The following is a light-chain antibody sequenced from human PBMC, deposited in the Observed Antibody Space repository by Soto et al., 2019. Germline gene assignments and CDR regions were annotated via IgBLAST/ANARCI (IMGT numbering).Light chain of an antibody. CDR3: CSYTTSNTRQIV. CDR2: DVS. CDR1: SSDVVGYNY. Sequence: QSLLTQPSSVSGSPGQSITITCTGTSSDVVGYNYVSWYQQHPGKAPKFMIYDVSSRPSGVSNRFSGSKSGNTASLTISGLQAEDEADYYCCSYTTSNTRQIVFGTGTKVTVL. V-gene: IGLV2-14*03. J-gene: IGLJ1*01.